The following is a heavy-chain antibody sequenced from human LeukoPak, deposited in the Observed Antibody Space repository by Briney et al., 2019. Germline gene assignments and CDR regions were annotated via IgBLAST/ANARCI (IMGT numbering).Heavy chain of an antibody. CDR1: GASISSSSYY. CDR2: IYYSGST. J-gene: IGHJ4*02. CDR3: ARHRRNIVATMMDY. V-gene: IGHV4-39*01. Sequence: SETLSLTCTVSGASISSSSYYWGWIRQPPGKGLEWIGSIYYSGSTYYNPSLKSRVTISVDTSKNQFSLKLSSVTAADTAVYYCARHRRNIVATMMDYWGQGTLVTVSS. D-gene: IGHD5-12*01.